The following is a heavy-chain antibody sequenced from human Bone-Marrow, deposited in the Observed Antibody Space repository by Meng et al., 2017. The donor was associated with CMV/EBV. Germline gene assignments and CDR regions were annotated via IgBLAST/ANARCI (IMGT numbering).Heavy chain of an antibody. D-gene: IGHD3-10*01. V-gene: IGHV1-2*02. Sequence: ASVKVSCKASGYTFTGYYMHWVRQAPGQGLEWMGWINPNSGGTNYAQKFQGRVTMTRDTSISTAYMELRSLRSDDTAVYYCARMGDVLLWFGELLRTGYYGMDVWGQGTTVTVSS. J-gene: IGHJ6*02. CDR2: INPNSGGT. CDR3: ARMGDVLLWFGELLRTGYYGMDV. CDR1: GYTFTGYY.